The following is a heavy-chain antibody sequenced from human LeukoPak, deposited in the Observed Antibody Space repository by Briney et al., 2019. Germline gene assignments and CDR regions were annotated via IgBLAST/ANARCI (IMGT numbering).Heavy chain of an antibody. V-gene: IGHV3-74*01. D-gene: IGHD3-3*01. J-gene: IGHJ6*03. Sequence: GGSVRLSCAASGFTFSSYWMHCVRQARGEGLVWVSCINSDGSSTSYAVSVERRFTISRDNAKNTLYLQMNSLRAEDTAVYFCARSTTYDFWSGYSYYYYYYYMDVWGKGTTVTVSS. CDR2: INSDGSST. CDR1: GFTFSSYW. CDR3: ARSTTYDFWSGYSYYYYYYYMDV.